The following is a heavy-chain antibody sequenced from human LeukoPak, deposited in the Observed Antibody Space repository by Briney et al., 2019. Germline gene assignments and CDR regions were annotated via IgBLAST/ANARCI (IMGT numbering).Heavy chain of an antibody. CDR1: GYTFPRFW. CDR3: ARHYGPRGYAEY. D-gene: IGHD3-22*01. J-gene: IGHJ4*02. CDR2: IYPGDSDT. Sequence: GESLKISCKGSGYTFPRFWNGWVRQTPGKGLELMGIIYPGDSDTRYSPSFQGQVTISADKSLSTAYLQWNSLKASDTAMYYCARHYGPRGYAEYLGQGTLVTVSS. V-gene: IGHV5-51*01.